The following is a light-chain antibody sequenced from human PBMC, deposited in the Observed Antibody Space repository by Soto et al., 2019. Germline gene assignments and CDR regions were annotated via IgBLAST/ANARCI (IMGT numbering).Light chain of an antibody. J-gene: IGKJ5*01. Sequence: EMVLTQSPGTLSLSPGERATLSCRASQSVSSSYLAWYQQKPGQAPRLLIYGASSRATGIPARFSGSGSATDFTLTISSLEPEDFAVYYCQHRSIWPVSFGQGTRLEIK. CDR2: GAS. V-gene: IGKV3D-20*02. CDR1: QSVSSSY. CDR3: QHRSIWPVS.